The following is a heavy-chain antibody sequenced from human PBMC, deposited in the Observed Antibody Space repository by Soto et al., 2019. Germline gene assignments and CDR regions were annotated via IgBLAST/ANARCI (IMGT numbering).Heavy chain of an antibody. CDR2: IYPGDSDT. V-gene: IGHV5-51*01. D-gene: IGHD2-8*01. CDR1: GYSFTSYW. CDR3: TLGYCTNGVCSTDAFDI. Sequence: GESLKISCKGSGYSFTSYWIGWVRQMPGKGLEWMGIIYPGDSDTRYSPSFQAKVTISADKSISTAYLQWSSLKASVTSMYSGTLGYCTNGVCSTDAFDIWGQGTMVTVSS. J-gene: IGHJ3*02.